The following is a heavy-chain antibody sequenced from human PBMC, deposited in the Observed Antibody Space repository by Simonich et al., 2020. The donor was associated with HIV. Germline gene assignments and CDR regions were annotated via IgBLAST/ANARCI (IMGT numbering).Heavy chain of an antibody. D-gene: IGHD3-3*01. CDR3: AKDRYYNFWSGYYDY. J-gene: IGHJ4*02. CDR2: NSGMGVST. Sequence: EVQLLESGGGLVQPGGSLRLSCAASGFSFSSYAMSWVRQAPRKGMEWVSVNSGMGVSTYYADSVKGRFTISRDNSKNTLYLQMNSLRAEDTAVYYCAKDRYYNFWSGYYDYWGQGTLVTVSS. CDR1: GFSFSSYA. V-gene: IGHV3-23*01.